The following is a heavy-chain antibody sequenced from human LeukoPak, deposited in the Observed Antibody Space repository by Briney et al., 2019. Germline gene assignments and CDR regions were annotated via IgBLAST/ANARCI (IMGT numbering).Heavy chain of an antibody. D-gene: IGHD4-23*01. CDR1: GFTFSSYA. V-gene: IGHV3-23*01. J-gene: IGHJ4*02. Sequence: GGSLRLSCAASGFTFSSYAMTWVRQGPGKGLEWVSTIDTRGATFYADSVKGRFTISRGNSKNTLYLQMNSLRDEDTALYYCAKKATVITPGNYFDYWGQGTLVPVSS. CDR2: IDTRGAT. CDR3: AKKATVITPGNYFDY.